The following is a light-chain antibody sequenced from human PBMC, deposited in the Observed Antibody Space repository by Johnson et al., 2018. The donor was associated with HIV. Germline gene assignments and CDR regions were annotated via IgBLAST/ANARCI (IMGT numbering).Light chain of an antibody. J-gene: IGLJ1*01. CDR3: GTWDSGMGALYV. CDR1: SSNIGNNY. V-gene: IGLV1-51*01. CDR2: DND. Sequence: QSVLTQPPSVSAAPGQKVTISCSGSSSNIGNNYVSWYQQLPGTATKLLIYDNDKRPSGIPDRFSGSKSGTSATLGITGLQTGDEADYYCGTWDSGMGALYVFGTGTKVTVL.